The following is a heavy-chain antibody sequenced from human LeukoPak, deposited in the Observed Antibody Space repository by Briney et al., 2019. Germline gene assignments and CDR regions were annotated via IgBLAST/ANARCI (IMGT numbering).Heavy chain of an antibody. CDR3: AGGDGYNYYFDY. D-gene: IGHD5-24*01. Sequence: SETLSLTCTGSGGSISSYYWSWIRQPPGKGLEWIGYIYYSGSTNYNPSLKSRVTISVDTSKNQFSLKLSSVTAADTAVYYCAGGDGYNYYFDYWGQGTLVTVSS. J-gene: IGHJ4*02. CDR2: IYYSGST. CDR1: GGSISSYY. V-gene: IGHV4-59*01.